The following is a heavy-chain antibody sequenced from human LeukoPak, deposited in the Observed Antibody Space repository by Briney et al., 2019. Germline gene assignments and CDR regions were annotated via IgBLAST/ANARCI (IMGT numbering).Heavy chain of an antibody. Sequence: GGSLRLSCAVSGFTFSSYAMSWVRQAPGKGLEWVSAISGSGGSTYYADSVKGRFTISRDNSKNTLYLQMNSLRAEDTAVYYCAKGGGSSCYSPSDYWGQGTLVTVSS. CDR1: GFTFSSYA. CDR2: ISGSGGST. J-gene: IGHJ4*02. CDR3: AKGGGSSCYSPSDY. D-gene: IGHD2-15*01. V-gene: IGHV3-23*01.